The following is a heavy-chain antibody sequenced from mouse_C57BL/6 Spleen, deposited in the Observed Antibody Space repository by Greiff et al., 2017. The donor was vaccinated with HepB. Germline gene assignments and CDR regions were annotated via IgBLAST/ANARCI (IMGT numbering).Heavy chain of an antibody. CDR2: INPNNGGT. D-gene: IGHD2-4*01. J-gene: IGHJ2*01. CDR3: ARTYYDYDMGYFDY. V-gene: IGHV1-26*01. Sequence: VQLQQSGPELVKPGASVKISCKASGYTFTDYYMNWVKQSHGKSLEWIGDINPNNGGTSYNQKFKGKATLTVDKSSSTAYMELRSLTSEDSAVYYCARTYYDYDMGYFDYWGQGTTLTVSS. CDR1: GYTFTDYY.